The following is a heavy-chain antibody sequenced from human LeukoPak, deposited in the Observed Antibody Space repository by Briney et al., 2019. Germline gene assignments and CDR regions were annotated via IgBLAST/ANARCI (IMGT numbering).Heavy chain of an antibody. D-gene: IGHD2/OR15-2a*01. CDR1: GGSISNY. V-gene: IGHV4-59*01. Sequence: SETLSLTCTVSGGSISNYWSWIRQPPGRGLEWIGYIYHSGSTNYNPSLKSRVTISVDTSKNQFSLKLSSVTAADTAVYYCATQILLCHYYWGQGTLVTVSS. CDR2: IYHSGST. CDR3: ATQILLCHYY. J-gene: IGHJ4*02.